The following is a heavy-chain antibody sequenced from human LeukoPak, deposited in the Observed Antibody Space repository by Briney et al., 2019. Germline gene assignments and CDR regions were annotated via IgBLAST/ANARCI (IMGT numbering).Heavy chain of an antibody. CDR3: ARDRYYYDSSGYYSGYFDY. Sequence: SSETLSLTCTVSGDSMSSYYWNFIRQPAGKGLEWIGRIHTSWTTYYNPSLKSRITMSVDTSRNQFSLRLTSVTAADTAVYYCARDRYYYDSSGYYSGYFDYWGQGTLVTVSS. CDR2: IHTSWTT. V-gene: IGHV4-4*07. D-gene: IGHD3-22*01. CDR1: GDSMSSYY. J-gene: IGHJ4*02.